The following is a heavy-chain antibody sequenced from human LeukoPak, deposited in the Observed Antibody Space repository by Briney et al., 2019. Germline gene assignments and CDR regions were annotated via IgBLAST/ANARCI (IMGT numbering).Heavy chain of an antibody. CDR3: AKVPRWLQPFDY. Sequence: PGGSLRLSCATSGFTFSSYAMRWVRQAPGKGLEWVSAISSSGGSTYYADSVKGRFTISRDNSKNTLYLQMNSLRAEDTAVYYCAKVPRWLQPFDYWGQGTLVTVSS. CDR1: GFTFSSYA. J-gene: IGHJ4*02. D-gene: IGHD5-24*01. V-gene: IGHV3-23*01. CDR2: ISSSGGST.